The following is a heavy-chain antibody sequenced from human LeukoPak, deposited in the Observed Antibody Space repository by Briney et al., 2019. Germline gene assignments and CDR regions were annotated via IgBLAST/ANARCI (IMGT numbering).Heavy chain of an antibody. CDR3: ATHNLLIGTGLGGFHY. Sequence: PSETLSLTCSVSGDSVTSSSHYWAWIRQPPGKGLEWIGSIHYSGNTYYNPSLKSRVTISVDTSKNQFSLNLSSVAAAGTALYHCATHNLLIGTGLGGFHYWGRGTLVTVSS. J-gene: IGHJ4*02. D-gene: IGHD3-9*01. V-gene: IGHV4-39*01. CDR1: GDSVTSSSHY. CDR2: IHYSGNT.